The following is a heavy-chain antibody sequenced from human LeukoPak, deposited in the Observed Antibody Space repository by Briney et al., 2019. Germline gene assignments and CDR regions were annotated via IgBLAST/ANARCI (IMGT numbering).Heavy chain of an antibody. CDR3: ARDNYYDSSGYPGPFDL. J-gene: IGHJ2*01. CDR1: GITFSTYW. Sequence: PGGSLRLSCAASGITFSTYWMSWVRQAPGKGLEWVANIKQDGSEKFYVDSVKGRFTISRDNANNSLYLQMSSLRAEDMAVYYCARDNYYDSSGYPGPFDLWCRGTLVTVSS. V-gene: IGHV3-7*01. CDR2: IKQDGSEK. D-gene: IGHD3-22*01.